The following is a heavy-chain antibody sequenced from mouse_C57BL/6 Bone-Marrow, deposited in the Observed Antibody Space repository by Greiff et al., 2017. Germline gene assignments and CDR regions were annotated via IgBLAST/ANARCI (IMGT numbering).Heavy chain of an antibody. J-gene: IGHJ4*01. Sequence: EVQLQESGGGLVKPGGSLKLSCAASGFTFSSYAMSWVRQTPEKRLEWVGTICAGGGYTYYHENVKGRFTISRDKATNNLYLQMSHLKSEDSAMYYCARGGGYGMDYGGQGTSVTVSS. CDR3: ARGGGYGMDY. D-gene: IGHD1-1*02. CDR2: ICAGGGYT. CDR1: GFTFSSYA. V-gene: IGHV5-4*01.